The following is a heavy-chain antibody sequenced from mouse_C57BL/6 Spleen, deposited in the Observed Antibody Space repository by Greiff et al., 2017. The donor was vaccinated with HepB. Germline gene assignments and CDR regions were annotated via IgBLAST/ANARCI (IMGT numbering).Heavy chain of an antibody. CDR3: ARVGDAMDY. CDR1: GFTFSSYA. J-gene: IGHJ4*01. V-gene: IGHV5-4*03. CDR2: ISDGGSYT. Sequence: EVRLVESGGGLVKPGGSLKLSCAASGFTFSSYAMSWVRQTPEKRLEWVATISDGGSYTYYPDNVKGRFTISRDNAKNNLYLQMSHLESEDTAMYYCARVGDAMDYWGQGTSVTVSS.